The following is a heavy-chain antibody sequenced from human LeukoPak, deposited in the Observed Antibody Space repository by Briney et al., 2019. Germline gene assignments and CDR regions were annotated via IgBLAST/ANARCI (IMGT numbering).Heavy chain of an antibody. CDR2: IYHSGST. J-gene: IGHJ5*02. D-gene: IGHD2/OR15-2a*01. CDR3: ARDYCTSTTCPNWFDP. CDR1: GGSISSSYW. V-gene: IGHV4-4*02. Sequence: SETLSLTCAVSGGSISSSYWWSWIRPPPGKGLEWIGEIYHSGSTNYNLSLKSRVTISVDKSKNQFSLKLNSVTAADTAVYYCARDYCTSTTCPNWFDPWGQGTLVTVSS.